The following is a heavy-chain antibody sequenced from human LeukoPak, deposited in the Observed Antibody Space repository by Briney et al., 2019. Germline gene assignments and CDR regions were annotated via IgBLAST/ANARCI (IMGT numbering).Heavy chain of an antibody. CDR1: GGSVSGYY. CDR3: AREDPGTDDYYYYYMDV. V-gene: IGHV4-39*07. J-gene: IGHJ6*03. CDR2: IYYSGST. D-gene: IGHD1-1*01. Sequence: SETLSLTCAVYGGSVSGYYWGWIRQPPGKGLEWIGSIYYSGSTYYNPSLKSRVTISVDTSKNQFSLKLSSVTAADTAVYYCAREDPGTDDYYYYYMDVWGKGTTVTVSS.